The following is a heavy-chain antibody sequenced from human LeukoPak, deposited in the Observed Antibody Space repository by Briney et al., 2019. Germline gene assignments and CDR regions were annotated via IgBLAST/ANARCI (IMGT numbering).Heavy chain of an antibody. D-gene: IGHD4-17*01. J-gene: IGHJ4*02. V-gene: IGHV3-48*01. Sequence: GGSLRLSCAASGFTFSSYSMNWVRQAPGKGLEWVSYISSSSSTIYYADSVKGRFTISRDNAKNSLYLQMNSLRAEDTAVYYCARGAASHGVSTVPWYYWGQGTLVTVPS. CDR2: ISSSSSTI. CDR1: GFTFSSYS. CDR3: ARGAASHGVSTVPWYY.